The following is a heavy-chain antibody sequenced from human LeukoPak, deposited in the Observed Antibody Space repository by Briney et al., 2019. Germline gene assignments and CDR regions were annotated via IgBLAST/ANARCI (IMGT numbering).Heavy chain of an antibody. D-gene: IGHD4-23*01. J-gene: IGHJ4*02. CDR3: ARISYGGNPFFDY. V-gene: IGHV4-59*01. CDR2: IYYSGST. Sequence: SETLSLTCTVSGGSISSYYWSWIRQPPGKGLEWIGYIYYSGSTNYNPFLKSRVTISVDTSKNQFSLKLSSVTAADTAVYYYARISYGGNPFFDYWGQGTLVTVSS. CDR1: GGSISSYY.